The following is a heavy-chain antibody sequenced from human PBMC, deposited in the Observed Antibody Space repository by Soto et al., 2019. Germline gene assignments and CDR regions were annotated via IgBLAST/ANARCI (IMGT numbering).Heavy chain of an antibody. CDR2: IYHTGST. V-gene: IGHV4-4*02. D-gene: IGHD2-15*01. J-gene: IGHJ4*02. CDR1: GASISSTNW. CDR3: ATLPPRIVVVVLPIPT. Sequence: QVQLQESGPRLVKPSGTLSLTCAVSGASISSTNWWTWVRQPPGKGLEWIGEIYHTGSTKYNPSPKSRVTISLDKSNNQCSLNLSSVTAADTAVYYCATLPPRIVVVVLPIPTWGQGTLVTVSS.